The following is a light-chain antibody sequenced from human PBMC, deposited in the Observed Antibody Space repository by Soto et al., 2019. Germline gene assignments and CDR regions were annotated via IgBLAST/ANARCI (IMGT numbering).Light chain of an antibody. CDR3: QHFDNLPPFT. CDR1: QDISNH. J-gene: IGKJ5*01. CDR2: DAS. V-gene: IGKV1-33*01. Sequence: IQMTQSPSSLSASVGDRVTITCQASQDISNHLNWYQQKPGKAPKLLIFDASNLETGVPSRFSGSGSGTDFTFTISSLQPEDTATYYCQHFDNLPPFTFGQGTRLEMK.